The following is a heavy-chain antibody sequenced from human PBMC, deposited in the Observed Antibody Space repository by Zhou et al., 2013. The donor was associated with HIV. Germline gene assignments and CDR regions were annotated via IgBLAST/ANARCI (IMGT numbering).Heavy chain of an antibody. J-gene: IGHJ3*02. CDR2: STLTVVA. CDR1: GYTFTAT. V-gene: IGHV1-2*02. D-gene: IGHD3-22*01. CDR3: ARGTYYYDSSGYYYGAFDI. Sequence: QVQLVQSGAEVKKPGASVKVSCKASGYTFTATICTGCDRPLDKGLSGWDGSTLTVVAQTYAQKFQGRVTMTRDTSISTAYMELSRLRSDDTAVYYCARGTYYYDSSGYYYGAFDIWGQGTMVTVSS.